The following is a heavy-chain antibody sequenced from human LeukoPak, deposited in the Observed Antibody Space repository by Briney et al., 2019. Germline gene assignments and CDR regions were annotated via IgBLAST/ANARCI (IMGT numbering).Heavy chain of an antibody. Sequence: GGSLRLSCAASGFTFDDYAMHWVRQAPGKGLEWVSLISWDGGSTYYADSVKGRFTISRDNSKNSLYLRMNSLRAEDTALYYCAKDSGTIMGYYFDYWGQGTLVTVSS. CDR2: ISWDGGST. D-gene: IGHD1-14*01. V-gene: IGHV3-43D*04. CDR3: AKDSGTIMGYYFDY. J-gene: IGHJ4*02. CDR1: GFTFDDYA.